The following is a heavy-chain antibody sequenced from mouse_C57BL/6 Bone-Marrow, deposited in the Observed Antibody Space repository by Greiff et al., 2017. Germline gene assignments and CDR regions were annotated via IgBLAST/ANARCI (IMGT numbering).Heavy chain of an antibody. J-gene: IGHJ4*01. D-gene: IGHD6-5*01. CDR3: ARAYYYYAMDY. CDR2: INPNNGGT. Sequence: EVQGVESGPELVKPGASVKMSCKASGYTFTDYNMHWVKQSHGKSLEWIGYINPNNGGTSYNQKFKGKATLTVNKSSSPAYMELRSLSSEDSAVYSCARAYYYYAMDYWGQGTSVTVSS. V-gene: IGHV1-22*01. CDR1: GYTFTDYN.